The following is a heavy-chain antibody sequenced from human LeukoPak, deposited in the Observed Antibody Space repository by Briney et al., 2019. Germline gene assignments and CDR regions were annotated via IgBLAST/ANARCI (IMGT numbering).Heavy chain of an antibody. V-gene: IGHV3-7*03. D-gene: IGHD4-11*01. J-gene: IGHJ4*02. CDR3: ARTWMYSNYF. CDR2: IKEDGSQK. Sequence: GGSLRLSCAASGFTFDNYWMTWVRQAPGKGLEWVGMIKEDGSQKYYVDSVRGRFTISRDNAKNSLYLQMNSLRAEDTAVYYCARTWMYSNYFRGQGTLVTVSS. CDR1: GFTFDNYW.